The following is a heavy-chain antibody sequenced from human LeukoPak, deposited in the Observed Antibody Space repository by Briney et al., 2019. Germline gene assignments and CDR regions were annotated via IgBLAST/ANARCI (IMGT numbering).Heavy chain of an antibody. V-gene: IGHV3-7*03. CDR3: AKWGGIYGEFDY. Sequence: GGSLRLSCAASGFSFSRYWMSWVRQAPVRGLEWVANIKPDGSEIYYVDSVKGRFTISRDNAKNAVYLHMNSLRAEDTAVYYCAKWGGIYGEFDYWGQGTLVTVSS. CDR1: GFSFSRYW. CDR2: IKPDGSEI. J-gene: IGHJ4*02. D-gene: IGHD4-17*01.